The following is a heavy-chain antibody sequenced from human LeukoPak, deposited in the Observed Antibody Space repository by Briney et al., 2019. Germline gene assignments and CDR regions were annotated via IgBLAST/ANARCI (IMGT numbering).Heavy chain of an antibody. V-gene: IGHV1-69*13. CDR3: ARDHRGFYYGSGNYYYLDV. CDR1: GGTYNNYA. J-gene: IGHJ6*03. CDR2: ILPVFVTS. Sequence: SVKVSCKASGGTYNNYAITWVRQAPGQGLEWVGGILPVFVTSNYAQRFQGRVTITADESTGTTYMELSSLRSEDTAVCYCARDHRGFYYGSGNYYYLDVWGKGTTVTVSS. D-gene: IGHD3-10*01.